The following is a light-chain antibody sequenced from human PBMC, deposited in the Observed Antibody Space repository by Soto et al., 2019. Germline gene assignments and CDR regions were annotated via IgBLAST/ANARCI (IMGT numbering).Light chain of an antibody. CDR1: QSVSSNS. CDR2: GAS. V-gene: IGKV3-20*01. J-gene: IGKJ5*01. Sequence: EIVLKQSPGTLSLSPGERATLSCRASQSVSSNSLVWYQQKPGQAPRLLIYGASRRATDIPDRFSGGGSGTDFTLTISRLEPEDFAIYYCQQYGRSPPITFGQGTRLEIK. CDR3: QQYGRSPPIT.